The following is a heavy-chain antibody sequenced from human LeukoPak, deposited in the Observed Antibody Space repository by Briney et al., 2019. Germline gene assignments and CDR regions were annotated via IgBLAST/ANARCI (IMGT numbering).Heavy chain of an antibody. Sequence: GWSLRLSCGSSGFTFSTYGIHWVRKAPVKGLERVAFIRYDGSNNYYADFVQGRFTISRDNSKNTVHLQMNSLRAEDTAVYYCAKDSAYYLYYFDYWGQGTLVTVSS. CDR1: GFTFSTYG. V-gene: IGHV3-30*02. CDR2: IRYDGSNN. J-gene: IGHJ4*02. CDR3: AKDSAYYLYYFDY. D-gene: IGHD3-22*01.